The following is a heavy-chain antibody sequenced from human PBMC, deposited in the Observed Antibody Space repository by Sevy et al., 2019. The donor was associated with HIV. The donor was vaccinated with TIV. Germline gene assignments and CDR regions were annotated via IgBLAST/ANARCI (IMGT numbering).Heavy chain of an antibody. V-gene: IGHV3-53*01. Sequence: GGSLRLSCAASGFTVSSNFMSWVRQAPGKGLEWVSVIWLGGTTYYEDSLKGRFTISRDNSKNTVYVHMNSLRAEDTAVYYCARGKHVSDYYGSFDYWGQGTLVTVSS. CDR3: ARGKHVSDYYGSFDY. CDR1: GFTVSSNF. J-gene: IGHJ4*02. CDR2: IWLGGTT. D-gene: IGHD3-3*01.